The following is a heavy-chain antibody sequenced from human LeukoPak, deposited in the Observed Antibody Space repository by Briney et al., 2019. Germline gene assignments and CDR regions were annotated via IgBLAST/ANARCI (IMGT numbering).Heavy chain of an antibody. CDR2: LSGWGDRI. V-gene: IGHV3-23*01. D-gene: IGHD1-26*01. Sequence: GGSLLLSCAASRFTSVHYAMTWVRPAPGKGLEWVASLSGWGDRIYYADSVMGRFADSRDNSKNTLSLQMVSLRAEDTAVYYCGRGKRVGVGSPPDYWGQGTLVTVSS. J-gene: IGHJ4*02. CDR1: RFTSVHYA. CDR3: GRGKRVGVGSPPDY.